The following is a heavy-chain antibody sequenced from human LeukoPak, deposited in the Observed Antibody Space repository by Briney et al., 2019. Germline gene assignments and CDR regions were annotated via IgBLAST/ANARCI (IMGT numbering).Heavy chain of an antibody. D-gene: IGHD5-18*01. V-gene: IGHV1-24*01. CDR1: GYTLTELS. Sequence: ASVKVSCKVSGYTLTELSMHWVRQAPGKGLEWMGGFDPEDGETIYAQKFQGRVTMTEDTSTDTAYMELSSLRSEDTAVYYWATGEPTAMVDEYYFDYWGQGTLVTVSS. CDR3: ATGEPTAMVDEYYFDY. CDR2: FDPEDGET. J-gene: IGHJ4*02.